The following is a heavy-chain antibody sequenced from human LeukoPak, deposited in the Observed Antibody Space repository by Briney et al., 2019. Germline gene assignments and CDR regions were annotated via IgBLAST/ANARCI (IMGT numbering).Heavy chain of an antibody. J-gene: IGHJ4*02. CDR2: INPNSGGT. V-gene: IGHV1-2*02. Sequence: ASVKVSCKASGYTFTGYYMHWVRQAPGQGLEWMGWINPNSGGTNYAQKFQGRVTMTRDTSISTAYMELSRLRSDDTAVYYCARDETLWYYGSSGYYGYWGQGTLVTVSS. CDR1: GYTFTGYY. D-gene: IGHD3-22*01. CDR3: ARDETLWYYGSSGYYGY.